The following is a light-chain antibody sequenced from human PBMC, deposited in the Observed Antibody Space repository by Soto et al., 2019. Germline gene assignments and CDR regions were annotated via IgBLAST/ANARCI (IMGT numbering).Light chain of an antibody. V-gene: IGKV1-5*01. Sequence: DIQMTQSPSTLSASVGDRDTITCRASQSITNWLAGYQQKPGKAPKLLVYDASSLESGVPSRFSGSGSGTEFTLTIRSLQPDDFATYYCQLYNRYSPLTFGPGTKVDIK. J-gene: IGKJ3*01. CDR1: QSITNW. CDR2: DAS. CDR3: QLYNRYSPLT.